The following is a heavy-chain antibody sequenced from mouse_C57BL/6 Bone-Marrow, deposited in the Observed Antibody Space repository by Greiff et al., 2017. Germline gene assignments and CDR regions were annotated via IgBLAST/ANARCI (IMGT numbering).Heavy chain of an antibody. Sequence: EVQGVESGGGLVKPGGSLKLSCAASGFTFSRYAMSWVRQTPEKRLEWVATISDGGSYTYYPDNVKGRFTISRDNAKNNLYLQMSHLKSEDTAMYYCARDGRQLRLLFAYWGQGTLVTVSA. V-gene: IGHV5-4*01. J-gene: IGHJ3*01. CDR3: ARDGRQLRLLFAY. D-gene: IGHD3-2*02. CDR2: ISDGGSYT. CDR1: GFTFSRYA.